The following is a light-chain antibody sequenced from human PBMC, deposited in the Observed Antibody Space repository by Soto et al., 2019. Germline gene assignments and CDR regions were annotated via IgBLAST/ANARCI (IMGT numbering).Light chain of an antibody. J-gene: IGKJ1*01. CDR3: QQYGSSPQPT. CDR1: QSVGSTF. CDR2: GAS. V-gene: IGKV3-20*01. Sequence: EIVLTQSPGTLSLSPGERATLSCRAIQSVGSTFLAWYQQKPGQAPRLLIYGASSRATGVPDRFSGTGSGTDFTLTINRLEPEDFAMYYCQQYGSSPQPTFGQGTKVDIK.